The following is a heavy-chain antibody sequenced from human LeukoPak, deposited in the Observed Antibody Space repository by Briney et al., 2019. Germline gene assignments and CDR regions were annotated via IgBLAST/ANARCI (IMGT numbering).Heavy chain of an antibody. CDR2: ISYDGSNK. D-gene: IGHD3-9*01. CDR1: GFTFSSYA. CDR3: ARTINGVVRRYFDWTHFDY. Sequence: PGGSLRLSCAASGFTFSSYAMHWVRQAPGKGLEWVAVISYDGSNKYYADSVKGRFTISRDNSKNTLYLQMNSLRAEDTAVYYCARTINGVVRRYFDWTHFDYWGQGTLVTVSS. J-gene: IGHJ4*02. V-gene: IGHV3-30-3*01.